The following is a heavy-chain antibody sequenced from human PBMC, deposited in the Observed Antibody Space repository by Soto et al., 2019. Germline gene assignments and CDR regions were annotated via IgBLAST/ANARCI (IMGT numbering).Heavy chain of an antibody. V-gene: IGHV1-69*01. CDR2: IIPIFGTA. CDR3: ARNEVDDILTASYYDY. CDR1: GGTFSSYA. J-gene: IGHJ4*02. D-gene: IGHD3-9*01. Sequence: QVQLVQSGAEVKKPGSSVKVSCKASGGTFSSYAISWVRQAPGQGLEWMGGIIPIFGTANYAQKFQGRVTITADESTSTAYMELSSLRSEDTAVYYCARNEVDDILTASYYDYWGQGTLVTVSS.